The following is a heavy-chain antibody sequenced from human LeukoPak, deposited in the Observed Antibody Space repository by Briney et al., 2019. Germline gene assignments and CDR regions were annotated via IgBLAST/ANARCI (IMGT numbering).Heavy chain of an antibody. V-gene: IGHV1-46*01. CDR2: INPSGGST. CDR3: ARGGLLNPLPLFPLDY. D-gene: IGHD1-26*01. CDR1: GYTFTSYY. J-gene: IGHJ4*02. Sequence: ASVTVSCKASGYTFTSYYMHWVRQAPGQGLEWMGIINPSGGSTSYAQKFQGRVTMTRDMSTSTVYMELSSLRSEDTAVYYCARGGLLNPLPLFPLDYWGQGTLVTVSS.